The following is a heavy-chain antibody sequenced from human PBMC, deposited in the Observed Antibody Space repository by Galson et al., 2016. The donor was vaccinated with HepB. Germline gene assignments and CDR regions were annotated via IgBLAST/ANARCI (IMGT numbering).Heavy chain of an antibody. Sequence: SLRLSCAASGFTFSSYGIHWVRQAPGKGLEWVAVISYDGNNKYSADSVKGRFTISRDNSKNTLYLQMSSLRAEDTAVYYWAKKAHILTGPDAFDIWGQGTMVTVSS. D-gene: IGHD3-9*01. V-gene: IGHV3-30*18. CDR1: GFTFSSYG. CDR2: ISYDGNNK. J-gene: IGHJ3*02. CDR3: AKKAHILTGPDAFDI.